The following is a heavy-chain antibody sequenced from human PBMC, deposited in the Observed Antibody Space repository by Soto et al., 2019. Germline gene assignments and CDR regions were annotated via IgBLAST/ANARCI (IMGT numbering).Heavy chain of an antibody. J-gene: IGHJ5*02. V-gene: IGHV4-59*08. CDR2: IYYSGST. D-gene: IGHD3-9*01. CDR1: GDSLGSYY. Sequence: PSETLSLPCSVSGDSLGSYYWGWIRPPPGKGLEWIGYIYYSGSTNYNPSLKSRVTISVDTSKNQFSLKLSSVTAADTAVYYCARGRITIFHNWFDPWGQGTLVTVSS. CDR3: ARGRITIFHNWFDP.